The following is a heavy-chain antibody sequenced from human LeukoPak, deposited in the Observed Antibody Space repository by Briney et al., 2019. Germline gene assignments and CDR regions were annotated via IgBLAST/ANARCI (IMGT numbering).Heavy chain of an antibody. Sequence: GGSLRLSCAASGFTFSSYGMHWVRQAPGKGLEWVTAISYDGSNKYYADSVKGRFTISSDNSKNTLYLQRNSLTAEDTAVYYCARDRSNFFDYWGQGTLVTVSS. V-gene: IGHV3-30*03. D-gene: IGHD3-10*01. CDR1: GFTFSSYG. CDR2: ISYDGSNK. CDR3: ARDRSNFFDY. J-gene: IGHJ4*02.